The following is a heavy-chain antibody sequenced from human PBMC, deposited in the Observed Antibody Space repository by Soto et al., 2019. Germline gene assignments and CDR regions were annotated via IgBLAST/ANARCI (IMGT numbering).Heavy chain of an antibody. CDR1: GGPISSGGSS. Sequence: PSETLSLTCTVSGGPISSGGSSWSWIRQPPGKGLEWIGYIYQSGSTYYNPSLKSRVTISVDRSKNQFSLKLSSVTAADTAVYYCARGALVVWNWFDPWGQGTLVTVSS. CDR2: IYQSGST. J-gene: IGHJ5*02. CDR3: ARGALVVWNWFDP. V-gene: IGHV4-30-2*01. D-gene: IGHD3-22*01.